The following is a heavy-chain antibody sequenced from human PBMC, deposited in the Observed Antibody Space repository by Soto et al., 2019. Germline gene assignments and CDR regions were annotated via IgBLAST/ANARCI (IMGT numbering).Heavy chain of an antibody. Sequence: RAARGRPEWVSYVTSSSSTIYYADSVKGRFTISRDNAKNSLYLQMNSLRDEDTAVYYCARDAPPLAYYYDPNWFDPWGEGTLVTVSS. V-gene: IGHV3-48*02. D-gene: IGHD3-22*01. CDR3: ARDAPPLAYYYDPNWFDP. CDR2: VTSSSSTI. J-gene: IGHJ5*02.